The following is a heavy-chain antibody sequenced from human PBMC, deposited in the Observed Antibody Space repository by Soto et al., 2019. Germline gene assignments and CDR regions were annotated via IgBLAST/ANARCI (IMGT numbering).Heavy chain of an antibody. CDR1: GFSFSSYI. V-gene: IGHV3-21*01. CDR3: ARAPTMDV. J-gene: IGHJ6*02. CDR2: INTSSVYM. Sequence: EVQLVESGGGPVKPGGSLRLSCAASGFSFSSYIMNWVRQAPGKGLEWVAPINTSSVYMEYADSVNGRFTISRDNAKQSLYLQMNSLRVEDTAGYYCARAPTMDVWGLGTTVTVSS.